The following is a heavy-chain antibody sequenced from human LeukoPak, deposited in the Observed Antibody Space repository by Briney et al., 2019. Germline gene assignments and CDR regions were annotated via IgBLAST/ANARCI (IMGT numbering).Heavy chain of an antibody. D-gene: IGHD4-17*01. J-gene: IGHJ3*02. CDR2: IKQDGSAK. Sequence: GGSLRLSCAPSGFTFNNYWMSWVRQVPGMGLQWVANIKQDGSAKFYVDSVKGRFTISRDNTKNSLYLRMNSLRVEDTAVYYCARGDFSDYGDYVDAFDIWGQGTMVTVSS. V-gene: IGHV3-7*01. CDR1: GFTFNNYW. CDR3: ARGDFSDYGDYVDAFDI.